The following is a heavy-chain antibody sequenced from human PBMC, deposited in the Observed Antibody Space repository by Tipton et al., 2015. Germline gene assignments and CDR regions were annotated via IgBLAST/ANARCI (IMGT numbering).Heavy chain of an antibody. CDR3: ARARGRHGGLFDS. Sequence: TLSLTCTVSGGSVSSGRYYLSWIRQPPGKGLEWFGYISFSDTTHYNPSLKSRITISLNTSKNQFSLKMSSVTASDAAVYYCARARGRHGGLFDSWGQGILVTVSS. CDR2: ISFSDTT. V-gene: IGHV4-61*01. D-gene: IGHD4-23*01. CDR1: GGSVSSGRYY. J-gene: IGHJ4*02.